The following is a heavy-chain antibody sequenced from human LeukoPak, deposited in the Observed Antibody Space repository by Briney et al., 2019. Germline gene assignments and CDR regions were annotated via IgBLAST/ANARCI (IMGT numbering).Heavy chain of an antibody. Sequence: GGSLRLSCAASGFTFSSYGMHWVRQAPGKGLEWVAFIRYDGSNKYYADSVKGRFTISRDNSKNTLYLQMNSLRAEDTAVYYCAKDIVVVPAASLIDYWGQGTLVTVSS. V-gene: IGHV3-30*02. D-gene: IGHD2-2*01. CDR3: AKDIVVVPAASLIDY. J-gene: IGHJ4*02. CDR2: IRYDGSNK. CDR1: GFTFSSYG.